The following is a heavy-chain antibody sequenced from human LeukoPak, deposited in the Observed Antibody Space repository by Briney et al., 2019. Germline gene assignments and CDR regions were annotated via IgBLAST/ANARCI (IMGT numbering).Heavy chain of an antibody. CDR2: IYTSGST. V-gene: IGHV4-4*07. J-gene: IGHJ6*03. Sequence: SETLSLTCTVSGGSISSYYWSWIRQPAGKGLEWIGRIYTSGSTNYNPSLKSRVTMSVDTSKNQFSLKLSSVTAADTAVYYCARERIQLWLRYYYYMDVWGKGTTVTISS. CDR3: ARERIQLWLRYYYYMDV. D-gene: IGHD5-18*01. CDR1: GGSISSYY.